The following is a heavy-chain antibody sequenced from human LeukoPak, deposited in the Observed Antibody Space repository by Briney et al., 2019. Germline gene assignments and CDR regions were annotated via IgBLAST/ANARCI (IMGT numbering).Heavy chain of an antibody. Sequence: SETLSLTCTVFGGSISNYYWSWIRQPPGKGLEWIGYIYYSGSTNYNPSLKSRVTISVDTSKNQFSLKLSSVTAADTAVYYCARQLPYYYDSSGYYNPFDYWGQGTLVTVSS. J-gene: IGHJ4*02. CDR1: GGSISNYY. CDR3: ARQLPYYYDSSGYYNPFDY. V-gene: IGHV4-59*08. D-gene: IGHD3-22*01. CDR2: IYYSGST.